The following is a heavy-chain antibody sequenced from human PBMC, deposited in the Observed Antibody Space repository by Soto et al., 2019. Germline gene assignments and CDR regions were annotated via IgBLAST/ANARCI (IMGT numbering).Heavy chain of an antibody. Sequence: PSQTLSLTCAISGDSVSSNSAAWNWIRQSPSRGLEWLGRTYYRSKWYNDYAVSVKSRITINPDTSKNQFSLQLNSVTPEDTAVYYCARDYQEYSSPSNWFDPWGQGTLVTVSS. CDR3: ARDYQEYSSPSNWFDP. CDR1: GDSVSSNSAA. D-gene: IGHD6-6*01. J-gene: IGHJ5*02. CDR2: TYYRSKWYN. V-gene: IGHV6-1*01.